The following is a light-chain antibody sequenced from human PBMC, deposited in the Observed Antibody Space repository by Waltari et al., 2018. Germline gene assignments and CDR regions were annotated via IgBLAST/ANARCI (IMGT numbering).Light chain of an antibody. CDR1: RSVSSS. V-gene: IGKV3-11*01. Sequence: EIVLTQSPATLSLSPGERATLSCRASRSVSSSLAWYQQKPGQAPRLLFYDASNRASGIPARFSGSGSGTDFTLTISSLEPEDFAVYYCQQRTNWPLTFGGGTKVEIK. CDR2: DAS. J-gene: IGKJ4*01. CDR3: QQRTNWPLT.